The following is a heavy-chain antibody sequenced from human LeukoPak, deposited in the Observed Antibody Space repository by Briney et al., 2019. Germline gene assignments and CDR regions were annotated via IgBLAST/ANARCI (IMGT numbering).Heavy chain of an antibody. D-gene: IGHD6-13*01. V-gene: IGHV4-39*01. Sequence: ESSETLSLTCTVSGGSISSSSYYWGWIRQPPGKGLEWIGSIYYSGSTYYNPSLKSRVTISVDTSKNQFSLKLSSVTAADTAVYYCARLNRGIAAYGYWGQGTLVTVSS. CDR3: ARLNRGIAAYGY. J-gene: IGHJ4*02. CDR1: GGSISSSSYY. CDR2: IYYSGST.